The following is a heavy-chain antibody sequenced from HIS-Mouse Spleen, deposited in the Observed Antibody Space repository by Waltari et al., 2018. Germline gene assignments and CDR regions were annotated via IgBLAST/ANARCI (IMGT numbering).Heavy chain of an antibody. CDR2: ISYDGSNK. Sequence: QVQLVESGGGVVQPGRSLRLSCAASGFTFSSYAMHWVRQAPGKGLGWVAVISYDGSNKYYADSVKGRFTISRDNSKNTLYLQMNSLRAEDTAVYYCARDRGGFRDAFDIWGQGTMVTVSS. CDR3: ARDRGGFRDAFDI. D-gene: IGHD3-16*01. V-gene: IGHV3-30*04. J-gene: IGHJ3*02. CDR1: GFTFSSYA.